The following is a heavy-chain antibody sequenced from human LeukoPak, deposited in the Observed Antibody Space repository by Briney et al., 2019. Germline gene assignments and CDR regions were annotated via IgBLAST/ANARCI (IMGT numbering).Heavy chain of an antibody. J-gene: IGHJ6*02. V-gene: IGHV3-74*01. CDR2: ISSDGSST. Sequence: GGSLRLSCAASGFTFSSYWMHWVRQAPGKGLVWVSRISSDGSSTSYADSVKGRFTISRDNAKNTLYLQMNSLRAEDTAVYYCARAAGYSYGYSYYGMDVWGQGTTVTVSS. D-gene: IGHD5-18*01. CDR1: GFTFSSYW. CDR3: ARAAGYSYGYSYYGMDV.